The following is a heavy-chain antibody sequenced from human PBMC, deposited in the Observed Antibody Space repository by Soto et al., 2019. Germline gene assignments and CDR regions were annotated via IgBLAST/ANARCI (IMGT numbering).Heavy chain of an antibody. Sequence: GASVKVSCKASGYTFTGYYMHWVRQAPGQGLEWMGWINPNSGGTNYAQKFQGWVTMTRDTSISTAYMELSRLRSDDTAVYYCARGTQPVIAVAVENWFDPWGQETLVNVSS. CDR3: ARGTQPVIAVAVENWFDP. D-gene: IGHD6-19*01. J-gene: IGHJ5*02. CDR2: INPNSGGT. V-gene: IGHV1-2*04. CDR1: GYTFTGYY.